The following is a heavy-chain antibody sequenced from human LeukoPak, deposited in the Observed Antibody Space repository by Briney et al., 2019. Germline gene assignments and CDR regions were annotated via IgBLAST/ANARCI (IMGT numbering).Heavy chain of an antibody. J-gene: IGHJ4*02. Sequence: PSETLSLSCSVSGDSISSNPYYWGWVRQPPGKGLEWIGSVYYSGITYYNPSLKSRVTISLATSTNQFSLKLSSVTAADTAVYYCARDVIGAAAGTEGGYWGQGTLVTVSS. CDR2: VYYSGIT. CDR1: GDSISSNPYY. V-gene: IGHV4-39*07. CDR3: ARDVIGAAAGTEGGY. D-gene: IGHD6-13*01.